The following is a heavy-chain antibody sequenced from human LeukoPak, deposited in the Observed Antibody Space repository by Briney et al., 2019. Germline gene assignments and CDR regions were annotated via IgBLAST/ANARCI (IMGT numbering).Heavy chain of an antibody. CDR2: IYYSGST. J-gene: IGHJ6*02. Sequence: SETLSLICTVSGGSISSYYWSWIRQPPGKGLEWIGYIYYSGSTNYNPSLKSRVTISVDTSKNQFSLKLSSVTAADTAVYYCARDELNTAMVDYYYGMDVWGQGTTVTVSS. CDR3: ARDELNTAMVDYYYGMDV. CDR1: GGSISSYY. D-gene: IGHD5-18*01. V-gene: IGHV4-59*01.